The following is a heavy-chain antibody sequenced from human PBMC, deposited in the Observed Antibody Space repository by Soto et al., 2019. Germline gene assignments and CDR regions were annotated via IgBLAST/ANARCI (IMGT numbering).Heavy chain of an antibody. J-gene: IGHJ4*02. Sequence: QVQLVESGGGVVQPGRSLRLSCAASGFTFSSYGMHWVRKAPGKGLEWVAVISYDGSNKYYADSVKVRFTISRDNSKNTLYLKMNSLRAEDTAVYYCAKDRRGSSPESAFDYWGQGTLVTVSS. D-gene: IGHD6-13*01. V-gene: IGHV3-30*18. CDR1: GFTFSSYG. CDR3: AKDRRGSSPESAFDY. CDR2: ISYDGSNK.